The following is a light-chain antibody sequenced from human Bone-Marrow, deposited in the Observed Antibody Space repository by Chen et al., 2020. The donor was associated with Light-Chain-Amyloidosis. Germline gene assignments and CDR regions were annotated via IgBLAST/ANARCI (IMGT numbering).Light chain of an antibody. CDR2: DAS. J-gene: IGKJ3*01. CDR1: QDISNY. V-gene: IGKV1-33*01. Sequence: DIQMTQSPSSLSASVGDRVTITCQASQDISNYLNWYQQKPGKAPKLLIYDASNLETGVPSRFSGSGSGTDFTFTISSLQPKDIATYYCQQYDSRPRVTFGPGTKVDIK. CDR3: QQYDSRPRVT.